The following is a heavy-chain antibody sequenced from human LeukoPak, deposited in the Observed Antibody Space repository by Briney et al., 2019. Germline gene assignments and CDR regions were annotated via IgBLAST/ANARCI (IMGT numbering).Heavy chain of an antibody. V-gene: IGHV4-59*13. D-gene: IGHD6-13*01. Sequence: MTSETLSLTCTVSGGSISSYYWSWIRQPPGKGLEWIGYIYYSGSTNYNPSLKSRVTISVDTSKNQFSLKLSSVTAADTAVYYCARWYSSRSFDYWGQGTLVTVSS. CDR1: GGSISSYY. J-gene: IGHJ4*02. CDR2: IYYSGST. CDR3: ARWYSSRSFDY.